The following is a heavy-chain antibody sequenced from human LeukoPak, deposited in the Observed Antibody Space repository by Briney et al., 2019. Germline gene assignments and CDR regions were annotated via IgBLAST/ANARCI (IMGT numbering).Heavy chain of an antibody. CDR2: ISSSGNPM. CDR3: ARGWGSVGVHFDY. V-gene: IGHV3-48*03. D-gene: IGHD1-26*01. Sequence: PGGSLRLSCAASGFTFSSYEVNWVRQAPGKGLEWVSYISSSGNPMYYADSVKGRFTISRDNAKNSLYLQMNSLRADDTAVYYCARGWGSVGVHFDYWGQGTLVTVSS. CDR1: GFTFSSYE. J-gene: IGHJ4*02.